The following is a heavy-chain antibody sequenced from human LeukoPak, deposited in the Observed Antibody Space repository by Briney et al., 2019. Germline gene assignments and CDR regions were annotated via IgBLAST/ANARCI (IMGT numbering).Heavy chain of an antibody. D-gene: IGHD4-17*01. CDR1: KVTFRTYW. Sequence: GGSLRLSCAASKVTFRTYWLTWVRQAPGKGLEGVANIKHDGTEKNYVDSVKGRFTISRDNAKDSLYLQMNSLRVEDTAVYFCARDQGTTVTSYSFDIWGQGTMVTVSS. CDR2: IKHDGTEK. CDR3: ARDQGTTVTSYSFDI. V-gene: IGHV3-7*01. J-gene: IGHJ3*02.